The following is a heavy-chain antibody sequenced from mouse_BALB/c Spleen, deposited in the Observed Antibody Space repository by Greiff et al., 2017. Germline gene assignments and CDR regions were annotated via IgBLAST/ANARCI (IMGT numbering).Heavy chain of an antibody. Sequence: VQVEQSGAELVKPGASVKLSCTASGFTFTSSYMHWVKQRPEQGLEWIGWINPTNGNTKYNPKFKGKATITADTSSNTAYLQLSSLTSEDTAVYYCGRCPFAYWGQGTPVTVSA. D-gene: IGHD6-1*01. CDR2: INPTNGNT. CDR3: GRCPFAY. CDR1: GFTFTSSY. V-gene: IGHV14-3*02. J-gene: IGHJ3*01.